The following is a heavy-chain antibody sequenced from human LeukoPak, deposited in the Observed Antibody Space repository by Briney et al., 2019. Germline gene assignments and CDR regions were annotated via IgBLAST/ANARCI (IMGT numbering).Heavy chain of an antibody. CDR2: INTNTGNP. D-gene: IGHD3-9*01. Sequence: ASVKVSCKASGYTFTSYAMNWVRQAPGQGLEWMGWINTNTGNPTYAQGFTGRFVFSLDTSVSTAYLQICSLKAEDTAVYYCASGRLRYFDWLLYGTDVWGKGTTVTVSS. V-gene: IGHV7-4-1*01. CDR1: GYTFTSYA. CDR3: ASGRLRYFDWLLYGTDV. J-gene: IGHJ6*04.